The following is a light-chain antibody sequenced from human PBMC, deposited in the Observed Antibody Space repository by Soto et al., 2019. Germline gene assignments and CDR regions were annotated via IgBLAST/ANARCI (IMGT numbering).Light chain of an antibody. CDR1: QSVSRY. CDR3: QQSRYTPPT. V-gene: IGKV1-39*01. J-gene: IGKJ2*01. CDR2: GAS. Sequence: DIQMTQSPSSLSASIGDSITITCRASQSVSRYLSWFQQKPGKAPNLLIFGASSLQSGVPSRFSGSASGTEFTLTITSLVPADFATYYCQQSRYTPPTFGQGTTVELK.